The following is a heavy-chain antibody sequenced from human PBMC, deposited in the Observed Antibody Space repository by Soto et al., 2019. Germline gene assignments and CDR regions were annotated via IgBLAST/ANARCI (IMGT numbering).Heavy chain of an antibody. CDR1: GGSFSDYS. Sequence: SETLSLTWAVYGGSFSDYSWSWIRQPQGKGLEWIGEINHSGTTNYNPSLKSRVTISVDTSKNQFSLKLTSVTAADTAVYYCAREKPYCDSSSYSPTWGRGTLVTVSS. D-gene: IGHD3-22*01. CDR2: INHSGTT. V-gene: IGHV4-34*01. CDR3: AREKPYCDSSSYSPT. J-gene: IGHJ4*02.